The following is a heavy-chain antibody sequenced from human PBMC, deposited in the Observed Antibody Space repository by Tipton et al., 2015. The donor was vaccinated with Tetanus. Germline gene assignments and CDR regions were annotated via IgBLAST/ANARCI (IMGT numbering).Heavy chain of an antibody. CDR3: ARGRGLGPPDYFER. CDR2: ISPFNENV. Sequence: QLVQSGAEVKKPGASVKVSCRASGYTFTHYGVNWVRQAPGQGLEWMGWISPFNENVNYAEKFQGRLTMTTDRSTATVYMDLRSLRSDDTAVYYCARGRGLGPPDYFERWGQGTLVTVSS. V-gene: IGHV1-18*01. J-gene: IGHJ5*02. CDR1: GYTFTHYG. D-gene: IGHD3/OR15-3a*01.